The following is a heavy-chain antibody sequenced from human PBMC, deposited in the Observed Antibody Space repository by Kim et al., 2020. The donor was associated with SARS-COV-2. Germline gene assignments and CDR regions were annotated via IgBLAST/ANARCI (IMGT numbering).Heavy chain of an antibody. V-gene: IGHV3-33*06. CDR1: GFTFSSYG. J-gene: IGHJ3*02. Sequence: GGSLRLSCAASGFTFSSYGMHWVRQAPGKGLEWVAVIWYDGSNKYYADSVKGRFTISRDNSKNTLYLQMNSLRAEDTAVYYCAKEGLGYCSSTSCYHAFDIWGQGTMVTVSS. CDR2: IWYDGSNK. CDR3: AKEGLGYCSSTSCYHAFDI. D-gene: IGHD2-2*01.